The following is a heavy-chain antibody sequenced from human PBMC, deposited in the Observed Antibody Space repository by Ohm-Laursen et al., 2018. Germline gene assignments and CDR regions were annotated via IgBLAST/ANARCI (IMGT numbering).Heavy chain of an antibody. V-gene: IGHV4-4*07. CDR1: GVSISCHY. D-gene: IGHD5-12*01. CDR3: ARGLVVNSGYDWGWDY. CDR2: IYSRGNT. Sequence: TLTLTCAVSGVSISCHYWTWLRQPAGKGLDWIGRIYSRGNTDSNPSLKCRVTITLDTSKNQFSLRVNSVTAADTAVYYCARGLVVNSGYDWGWDYWGQGALVTVSS. J-gene: IGHJ4*02.